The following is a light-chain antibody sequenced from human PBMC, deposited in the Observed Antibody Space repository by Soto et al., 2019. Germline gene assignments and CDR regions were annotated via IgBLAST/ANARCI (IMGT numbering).Light chain of an antibody. CDR3: GTWDASLSAVV. J-gene: IGLJ2*01. CDR1: SSNIGDNY. Sequence: QSVLTQPPSVSAAPGQTVTISCSGSSSNIGDNYVSWYQLLPGTAPKLVIHDNDERPSGIPYRFSAYKSGTSATLGITGLQTGDEGDYYCGTWDASLSAVVFGGGTKLTVL. CDR2: DND. V-gene: IGLV1-51*01.